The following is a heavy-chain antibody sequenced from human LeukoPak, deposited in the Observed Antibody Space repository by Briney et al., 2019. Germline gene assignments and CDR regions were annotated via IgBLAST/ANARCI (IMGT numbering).Heavy chain of an antibody. V-gene: IGHV4-4*07. Sequence: SETLSLTCTVSGGSISSYYWSWIRQPAGKGLEWIGRIYTSGSTNYNPSLKGRLTMSVDTSKNQFSLKLSSVTAADTAVYYCARGAIAAAHWYFDLWGRGTLVTVSS. CDR2: IYTSGST. CDR1: GGSISSYY. CDR3: ARGAIAAAHWYFDL. J-gene: IGHJ2*01. D-gene: IGHD6-13*01.